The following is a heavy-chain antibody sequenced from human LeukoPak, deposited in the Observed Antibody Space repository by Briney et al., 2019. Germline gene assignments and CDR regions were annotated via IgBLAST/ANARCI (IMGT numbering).Heavy chain of an antibody. CDR2: INPSGGSA. CDR1: GYTFTTYY. D-gene: IGHD1-14*01. J-gene: IGHJ4*02. Sequence: ASVKVSCKASGYTFTTYYMHWVRHAPGQGLEWMGIINPSGGSATYSQNFQGRVTMTRDTSTTTVYMELTSLRSEDTAVYYCARQSVRPGASPLFDYWGQGTLVTVSS. V-gene: IGHV1-46*01. CDR3: ARQSVRPGASPLFDY.